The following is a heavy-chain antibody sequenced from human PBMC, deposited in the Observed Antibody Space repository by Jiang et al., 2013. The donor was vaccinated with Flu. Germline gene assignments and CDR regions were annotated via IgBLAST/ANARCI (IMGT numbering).Heavy chain of an antibody. CDR3: ATKYYSDSSGYYFVDHDAFDI. D-gene: IGHD3-22*01. J-gene: IGHJ3*02. CDR1: GYSFTSYW. Sequence: QLVESGAEVKKPGESLKISCKGFGYSFTSYWIGWVRQMPGKGLEWMGIIYPGDSDTRYSPSFQGQVTISVDKSISTAYLQWISLKASDTAMYYCATKYYSDSSGYYFVDHDAFDIWGQGTMVIVSS. V-gene: IGHV5-51*01. CDR2: IYPGDSDT.